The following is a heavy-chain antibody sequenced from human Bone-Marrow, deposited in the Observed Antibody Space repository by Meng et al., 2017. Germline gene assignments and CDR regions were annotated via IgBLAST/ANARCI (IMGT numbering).Heavy chain of an antibody. J-gene: IGHJ5*02. V-gene: IGHV4-34*01. CDR1: GGSFSGYY. CDR3: ARGSGSPEYCSSTSCYSGGWFDP. Sequence: QVQLQQWGAGLLKPSETLSLTCVAYGGSFSGYYWSWIRQPPGKGLEWIGVINHSGSTNYNPSLKSRVTISVDTSKNQFSLKLSSVTAADTAVYYCARGSGSPEYCSSTSCYSGGWFDPWGQGTLVTVSS. CDR2: INHSGST. D-gene: IGHD2-2*02.